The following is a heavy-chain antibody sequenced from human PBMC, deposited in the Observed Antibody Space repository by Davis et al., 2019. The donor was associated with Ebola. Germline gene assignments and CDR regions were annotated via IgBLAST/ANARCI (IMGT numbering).Heavy chain of an antibody. J-gene: IGHJ4*02. CDR3: ARAPNYDVLTGTSSYYFDY. CDR1: GYTFTSYG. V-gene: IGHV1-18*04. CDR2: ISGFNTNT. Sequence: ASVKVSCKSSGYTFTSYGLVWVPQAPGLGLEWMGLISGFNTNTNFAQKFQGRVTVSKDTSTNTAYMDLRSLTSDDTAIYYCARAPNYDVLTGTSSYYFDYWGQGTLVTVSS. D-gene: IGHD3-9*01.